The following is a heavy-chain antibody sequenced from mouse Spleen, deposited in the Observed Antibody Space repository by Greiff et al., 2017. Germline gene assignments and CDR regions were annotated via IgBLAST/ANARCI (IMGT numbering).Heavy chain of an antibody. J-gene: IGHJ4*01. CDR1: GFTFSSYA. CDR2: INSNGGST. Sequence: EVKLMESGGGLVKPGGSLKLSCAASGFTFSSYAMSWVRRTPEKRLEWVAAINSNGGSTYYPDTVKDRFTISRDNAKNTLYLQMSSLRSEDTALYYCARQDDGSYAMDYWGQGTSVTVSS. V-gene: IGHV5-6-2*01. CDR3: ARQDDGSYAMDY. D-gene: IGHD2-3*01.